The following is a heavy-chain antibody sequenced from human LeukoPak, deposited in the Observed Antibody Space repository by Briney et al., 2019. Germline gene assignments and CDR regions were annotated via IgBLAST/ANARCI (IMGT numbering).Heavy chain of an antibody. CDR3: ATPRAFDEVYAMFYFDY. Sequence: SETLSLTCTVSGGSISSYYWSWIRQPPRQGLEWIGYIYYSGSTNYNPSLKIRATTSVDTSKNQFSRHLRSVTAADTAVYYCATPRAFDEVYAMFYFDYWGQGTLVTVSS. CDR2: IYYSGST. CDR1: GGSISSYY. V-gene: IGHV4-59*01. J-gene: IGHJ4*02. D-gene: IGHD2-8*01.